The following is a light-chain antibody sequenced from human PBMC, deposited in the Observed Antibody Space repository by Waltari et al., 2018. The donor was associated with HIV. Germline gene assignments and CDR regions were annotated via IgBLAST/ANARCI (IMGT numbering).Light chain of an antibody. CDR3: QSADGSGTWV. CDR2: KDT. Sequence: SSELIQPPSVSVSPGQTARITCSGAALANQHVYLYQPKTGQAPVVVIYKDTGRPSGIPERFSGSSSGTIVTLSISGVQAEDEADYYCQSADGSGTWVFGGGTKLTVL. J-gene: IGLJ3*02. V-gene: IGLV3-25*03. CDR1: ALANQH.